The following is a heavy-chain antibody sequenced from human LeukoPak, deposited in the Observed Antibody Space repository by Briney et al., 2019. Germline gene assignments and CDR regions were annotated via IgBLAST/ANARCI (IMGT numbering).Heavy chain of an antibody. D-gene: IGHD6-6*01. V-gene: IGHV3-23*01. CDR1: GASISSYY. CDR2: ISGSGGST. J-gene: IGHJ4*02. Sequence: PSETLSLTCTVSGASISSYYWSWLRQAPGKGLEWVSAISGSGGSTYYADSVKGRFTISRDNSENTLYLQMNSLRAEDTAVYYCAKDVGSVYSSSVSYFDYWGQGPLVTVSS. CDR3: AKDVGSVYSSSVSYFDY.